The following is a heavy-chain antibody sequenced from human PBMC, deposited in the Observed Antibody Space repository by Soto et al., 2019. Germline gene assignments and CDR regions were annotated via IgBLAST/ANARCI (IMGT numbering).Heavy chain of an antibody. CDR3: AREVVVGGSLWLDP. V-gene: IGHV1-8*01. CDR1: GFTFASND. D-gene: IGHD2-15*01. J-gene: IGHJ5*02. Sequence: QVQLVQSGAEVKKPGALVKVSCKASGFTFASNDINWVRQAPGQGLQWMGWMNANVDATDSPQEFKGRVSMTWNASISTAYLELHNLKSDDTAVYYCAREVVVGGSLWLDPWGQGSLVTVSS. CDR2: MNANVDAT.